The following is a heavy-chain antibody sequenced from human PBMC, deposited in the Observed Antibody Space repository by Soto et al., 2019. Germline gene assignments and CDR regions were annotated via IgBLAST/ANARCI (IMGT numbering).Heavy chain of an antibody. CDR2: ISGSGGST. Sequence: GGSLRLSCAASGFTFSSYAMSWVRQAPGKGLEWVSAISGSGGSTYYADSVKGRFTISRDNSKNTLYLQMNSLRAEDTAVYYCAKDIFKTTVTTDAFDIWGQGTMVTVS. V-gene: IGHV3-23*01. D-gene: IGHD4-17*01. J-gene: IGHJ3*02. CDR3: AKDIFKTTVTTDAFDI. CDR1: GFTFSSYA.